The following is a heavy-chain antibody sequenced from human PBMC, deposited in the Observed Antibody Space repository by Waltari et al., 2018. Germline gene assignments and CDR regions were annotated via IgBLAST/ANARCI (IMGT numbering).Heavy chain of an antibody. J-gene: IGHJ4*02. V-gene: IGHV3-30*18. D-gene: IGHD5-12*01. CDR1: GFRFSNYG. CDR2: ISFDGNEK. Sequence: QVQLVESGGGVVQPGRSLRLSCTASGFRFSNYGMHWGRQAPGKGLEWVAIISFDGNEKHYADSVKGRLTVSRDNSKNTLFLQLNSLRAEDTAVYYCAKELYPGYARRLFDYWGQGTLVTVSS. CDR3: AKELYPGYARRLFDY.